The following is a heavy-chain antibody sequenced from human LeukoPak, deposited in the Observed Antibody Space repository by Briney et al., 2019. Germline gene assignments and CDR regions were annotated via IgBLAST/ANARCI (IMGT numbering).Heavy chain of an antibody. CDR2: ISSSGSTI. V-gene: IGHV3-48*03. D-gene: IGHD1-26*01. CDR1: GFTFSSYE. CDR3: ARDESGSYYSSSDY. J-gene: IGHJ4*02. Sequence: PGGSLRLSCAASGFTFSSYEMNWVRQAPGKGLEWVSYISSSGSTIYYADSVKGRFTISRDNAKNSLYLQMNSLRAEDTAVYYCARDESGSYYSSSDYWGQGTLVTVSS.